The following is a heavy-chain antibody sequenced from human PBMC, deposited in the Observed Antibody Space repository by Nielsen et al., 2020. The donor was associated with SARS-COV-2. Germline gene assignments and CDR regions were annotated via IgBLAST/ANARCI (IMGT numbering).Heavy chain of an antibody. CDR2: LSYDGGNE. CDR1: GFTFSNYG. CDR3: ARVSVAVAKYDAFDI. J-gene: IGHJ3*02. V-gene: IGHV3-30*12. D-gene: IGHD6-19*01. Sequence: GESLKISCAASGFTFSNYGMHWVRQAPGKGLEWVAVLSYDGGNEYYADSVKGRFTISRDNAKNSLYLQMNSLRDEDTAVYYCARVSVAVAKYDAFDIWGQGTMVTVSS.